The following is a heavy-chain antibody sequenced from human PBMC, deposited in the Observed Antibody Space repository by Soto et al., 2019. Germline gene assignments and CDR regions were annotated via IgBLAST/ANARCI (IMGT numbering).Heavy chain of an antibody. CDR1: GFSFSTYA. CDR3: AKVYGSGSRPYYYGMDV. Sequence: PGGSLRLSCAACGFSFSTYAMTWVRQAPGKXLEWVSVVSYSGDTTYYAESVKARFTISRDNSKNTLYLQMNSLRGDDTAVYYCAKVYGSGSRPYYYGMDVWGQGTTVTVSS. D-gene: IGHD2-15*01. V-gene: IGHV3-23*01. J-gene: IGHJ6*02. CDR2: VSYSGDTT.